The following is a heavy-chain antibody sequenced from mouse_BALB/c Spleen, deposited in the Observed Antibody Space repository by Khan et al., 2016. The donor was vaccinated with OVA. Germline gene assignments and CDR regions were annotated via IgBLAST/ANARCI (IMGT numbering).Heavy chain of an antibody. J-gene: IGHJ3*01. Sequence: QVQLQQSGAELVKPGASVKMSCKASGYTFTSYWMHWVKQRPGQGLEWIGVIDPSDSYTSYNQKFKGKATLTVDTSSSTAYMQLSSLTSEDSAVYYCMGGPAVFAYWGQGTLVTVSA. CDR3: MGGPAVFAY. D-gene: IGHD1-1*02. V-gene: IGHV1S127*01. CDR2: IDPSDSYT. CDR1: GYTFTSYW.